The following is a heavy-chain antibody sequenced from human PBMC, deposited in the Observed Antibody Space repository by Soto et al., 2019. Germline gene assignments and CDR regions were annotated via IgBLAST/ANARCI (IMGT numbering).Heavy chain of an antibody. CDR1: GYTFTSYG. D-gene: IGHD1-1*01. CDR2: MNPNSGNT. CDR3: ARERNMYGMDV. Sequence: GASVKVSCKASGYTFTSYGINWVRQATGQGLEWMGWMNPNSGNTVYAQKFQDRVTMTRNTSISTAYMELSSLRSEDTAVYYCARERNMYGMDVWGQGTTVTVSS. V-gene: IGHV1-8*02. J-gene: IGHJ6*02.